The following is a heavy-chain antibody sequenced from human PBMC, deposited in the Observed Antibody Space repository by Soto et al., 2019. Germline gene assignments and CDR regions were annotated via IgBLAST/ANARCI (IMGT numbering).Heavy chain of an antibody. D-gene: IGHD6-13*01. CDR1: GYTFTIYG. J-gene: IGHJ3*02. V-gene: IGHV1-18*01. Sequence: ASVKVSCKAPGYTFTIYGISWVRQAPGQGLEWMGWISAYNGNTNYAQKLQGRVTITRDTSASTAYMERSSLRSEDTAVYYCARDKQLGSRAAFDIWGQGTMVTVSS. CDR3: ARDKQLGSRAAFDI. CDR2: ISAYNGNT.